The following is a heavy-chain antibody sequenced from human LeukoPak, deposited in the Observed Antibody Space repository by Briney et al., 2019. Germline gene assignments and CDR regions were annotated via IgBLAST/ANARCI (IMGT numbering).Heavy chain of an antibody. D-gene: IGHD6-6*01. CDR3: ARSRGGIAARPTPFDY. Sequence: SQTLSLTCTVSGGSISSGGYYWSWIRQHPGRGLEWIGYIYYSGSTYYNPSLKSRVTISVDTSKNQFSLKLSSMTAADTAVYYCARSRGGIAARPTPFDYWGQGTLVTVSS. CDR2: IYYSGST. CDR1: GGSISSGGYY. J-gene: IGHJ4*02. V-gene: IGHV4-31*03.